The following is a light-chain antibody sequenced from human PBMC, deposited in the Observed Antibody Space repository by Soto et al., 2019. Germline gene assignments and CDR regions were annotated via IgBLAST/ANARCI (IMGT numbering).Light chain of an antibody. CDR2: DVS. J-gene: IGLJ2*01. V-gene: IGLV2-14*01. CDR1: SSEVGGYNY. Sequence: QSALTQPASVSGSPGQSITISCTGTSSEVGGYNYVSWYQQHPGKAPKLMIYDVSNRPSGVSNRFSGSKSGNTASLTISGLQAEDEADYYCRSYTSSSTPVVFGGGTQLTVL. CDR3: RSYTSSSTPVV.